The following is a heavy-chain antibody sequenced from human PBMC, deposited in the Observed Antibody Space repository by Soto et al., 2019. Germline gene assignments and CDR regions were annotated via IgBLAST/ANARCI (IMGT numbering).Heavy chain of an antibody. Sequence: SETLSLTCAVYGGSFSGYYWSWIRQPPGKGLEWIGEINHSGSTNYNPSLKSRVTISVDTSKNQFSLKLSSVTAADTAVYYCARGSTYCTNGVCYRQNDYWGQGTLVTVSS. D-gene: IGHD2-8*01. J-gene: IGHJ4*02. CDR2: INHSGST. CDR3: ARGSTYCTNGVCYRQNDY. CDR1: GGSFSGYY. V-gene: IGHV4-34*01.